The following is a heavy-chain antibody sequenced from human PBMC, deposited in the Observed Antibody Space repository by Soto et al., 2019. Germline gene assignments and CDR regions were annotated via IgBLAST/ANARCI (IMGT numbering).Heavy chain of an antibody. J-gene: IGHJ6*02. D-gene: IGHD1-26*01. V-gene: IGHV2-26*01. CDR1: GFSLSNVRMG. Sequence: QVTLKESGPVLVKPTETLTLTCTVSGFSLSNVRMGVSWIRQPPGKALEWLAHIFSNDEKSYSTSLKSRLTISRDPSKRPVVLTITNMDPVDTATYYCARLRTHSGELGGMDVWGQGTTVTVSS. CDR3: ARLRTHSGELGGMDV. CDR2: IFSNDEK.